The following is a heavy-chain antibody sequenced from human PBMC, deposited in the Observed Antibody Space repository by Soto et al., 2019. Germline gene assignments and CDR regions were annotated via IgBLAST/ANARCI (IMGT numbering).Heavy chain of an antibody. J-gene: IGHJ5*01. Sequence: QVQLQESGPGLVKPSQTLSLTCTVSGGSISSGGYFWNWIRQHPGKGLEWIGYIFYLGSTYYNPSLKTRVTISVDTSKTQFSLKVSSVTAADAAVYYCARSIDSWGQGTLVTVSS. V-gene: IGHV4-31*03. CDR2: IFYLGST. CDR3: ARSIDS. CDR1: GGSISSGGYF.